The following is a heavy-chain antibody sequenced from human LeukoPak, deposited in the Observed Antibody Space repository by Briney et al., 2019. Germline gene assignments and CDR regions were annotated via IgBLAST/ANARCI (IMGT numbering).Heavy chain of an antibody. D-gene: IGHD1-26*01. CDR2: IYPSGSA. CDR3: ASGKSDEYYYYYYMDV. V-gene: IGHV4-4*07. Sequence: PSETLSLTCTVSGGSISTYYWSWIRQPAGKGLEWIGRIYPSGSANYNPSLKSRVTMSVDTSKNQFSLKLTSLTAADTAVYYCASGKSDEYYYYYYMDVWGEGTTVTVSS. J-gene: IGHJ6*03. CDR1: GGSISTYY.